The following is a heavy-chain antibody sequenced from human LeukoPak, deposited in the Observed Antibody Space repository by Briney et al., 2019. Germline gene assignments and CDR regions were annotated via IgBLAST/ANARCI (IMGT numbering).Heavy chain of an antibody. CDR3: ARDPLRIVEGSFPFDY. CDR2: INPNSGGT. CDR1: GYTFTGYY. V-gene: IGHV1-2*06. J-gene: IGHJ4*02. Sequence: VASVKVSCKASGYTFTGYYMHWVRQAAPGQGLEWMGRINPNSGGTNYAEKFQGRVTMTGDTSISTAYMELSRLRSDDTAVYYCARDPLRIVEGSFPFDYWGQGTLVTVSS. D-gene: IGHD1-26*01.